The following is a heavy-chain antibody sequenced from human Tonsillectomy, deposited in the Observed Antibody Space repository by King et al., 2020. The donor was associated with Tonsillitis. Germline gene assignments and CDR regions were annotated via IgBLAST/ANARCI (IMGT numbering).Heavy chain of an antibody. CDR3: VRENWYYDY. CDR1: GYSFTDYH. V-gene: IGHV1-2*02. D-gene: IGHD1-1*01. CDR2: IYPNTGGT. Sequence: VQLVESGAEMKRPGASVKLSCLASGYSFTDYHIHWVRQAPGQGLEWMGWIYPNTGGTYYAQKFQGRISLTRDTSINSFYMELTRLTPDDTALYYCVRENWYYDYWGQGTLVTVSS. J-gene: IGHJ4*02.